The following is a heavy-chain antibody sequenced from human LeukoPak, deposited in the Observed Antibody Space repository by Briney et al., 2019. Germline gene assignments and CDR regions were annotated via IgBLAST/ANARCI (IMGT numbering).Heavy chain of an antibody. CDR1: GYTFTSYA. CDR3: ARADGSGSYLSRGYEYYFDY. J-gene: IGHJ4*02. Sequence: GASVKVSCKASGYTFTSYAMHWVRQAPGQRLEWMGWINAGNGNTKYSQEFQGRVTITRDTSASTAYMELSSLRSEDMAVYYCARADGSGSYLSRGYEYYFDYWGQGTLVTVSS. CDR2: INAGNGNT. D-gene: IGHD3-10*01. V-gene: IGHV1-3*03.